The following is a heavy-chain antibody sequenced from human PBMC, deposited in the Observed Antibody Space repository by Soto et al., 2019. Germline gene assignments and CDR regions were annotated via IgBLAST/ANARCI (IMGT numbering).Heavy chain of an antibody. V-gene: IGHV1-2*02. Sequence: ASVKVSCKASGYTFSGFYMHWVRQAPGQGLEWMGWINPSSGGTKSAEKFQGRVTMTRDTSISTAYMELSRLTSDDTAVYYCASAAVTGTAGLDFWGQGTQVTVSS. CDR3: ASAAVTGTAGLDF. J-gene: IGHJ4*02. CDR2: INPSSGGT. CDR1: GYTFSGFY. D-gene: IGHD6-19*01.